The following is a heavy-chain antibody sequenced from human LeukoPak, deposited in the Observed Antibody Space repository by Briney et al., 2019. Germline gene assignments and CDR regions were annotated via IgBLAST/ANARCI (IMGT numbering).Heavy chain of an antibody. J-gene: IGHJ6*02. V-gene: IGHV3-7*03. Sequence: GGSLRLSCAASGFTFSSYWMSWVRQAPGKGLEWVANIKQDGSEKYYVDSVKGRFTISRDNAKNSLYLQMNSLRAEDAAVYYCARVGIVATIYHYYYYGMDVWGQGTTVTVSS. CDR2: IKQDGSEK. D-gene: IGHD5-12*01. CDR3: ARVGIVATIYHYYYYGMDV. CDR1: GFTFSSYW.